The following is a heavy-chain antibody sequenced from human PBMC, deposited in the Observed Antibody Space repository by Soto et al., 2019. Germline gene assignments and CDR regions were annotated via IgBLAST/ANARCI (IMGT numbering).Heavy chain of an antibody. CDR3: ARISYWVKDY. D-gene: IGHD2-8*02. V-gene: IGHV4-61*01. Sequence: SETLSLTCTVSGASLSSGSYYWSWIRQPPGKGLEWIGYFYYTGTTKYNPSLESRVTISADTSKNQFSLNLTSVTAADTAVYYCARISYWVKDYGGQGALVTVSS. CDR2: FYYTGTT. J-gene: IGHJ4*02. CDR1: GASLSSGSYY.